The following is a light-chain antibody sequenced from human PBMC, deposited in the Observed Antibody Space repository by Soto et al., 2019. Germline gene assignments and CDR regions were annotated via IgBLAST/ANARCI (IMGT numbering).Light chain of an antibody. CDR3: QQYGGFSRT. J-gene: IGKJ1*01. V-gene: IGKV1-5*01. CDR1: QSISNS. CDR2: DAS. Sequence: DIPVTQSPSTLSASVGDRVTITCRASQSISNSLAWYHQKPGTAPKLLIYDASNLERGVPSRFSGSGSGTEFTLTICSLQPDDFATYYCQQYGGFSRTFGQGTKVDIK.